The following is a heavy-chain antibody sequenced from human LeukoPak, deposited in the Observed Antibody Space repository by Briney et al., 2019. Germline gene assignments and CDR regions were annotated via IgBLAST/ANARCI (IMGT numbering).Heavy chain of an antibody. CDR1: GFTFNNYW. V-gene: IGHV3-7*03. CDR3: ARGRVTVVRGIILTYFDY. Sequence: GVSLRLSCAASGFTFNNYWVNWVRQAPGKGLEWVANIKQDGSEIYYVDSVKGRFTICRDNAKNSLYLQMNSLRAEDTAIYYCARGRVTVVRGIILTYFDYWGQGTLVTVSS. CDR2: IKQDGSEI. J-gene: IGHJ4*02. D-gene: IGHD3-10*01.